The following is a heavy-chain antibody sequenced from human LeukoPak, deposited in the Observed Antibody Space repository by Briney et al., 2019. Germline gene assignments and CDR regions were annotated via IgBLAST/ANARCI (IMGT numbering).Heavy chain of an antibody. V-gene: IGHV1-18*01. CDR3: ASRVYDYVWGSYRYGGAFDI. CDR2: ISAYNGNT. CDR1: GYTFTSYG. Sequence: ASVKVSCKASGYTFTSYGISWVRQAPGQGLEWMGWISAYNGNTNYAQKLQGRVTMTTDTSTSTAYMELRSLRSDDTAVYYCASRVYDYVWGSYRYGGAFDIWGQGTMVTVSS. D-gene: IGHD3-16*02. J-gene: IGHJ3*02.